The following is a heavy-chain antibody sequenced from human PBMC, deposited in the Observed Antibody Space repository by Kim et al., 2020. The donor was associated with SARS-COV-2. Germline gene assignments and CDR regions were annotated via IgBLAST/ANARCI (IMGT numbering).Heavy chain of an antibody. CDR2: ISSTGTTI. J-gene: IGHJ4*02. CDR1: GFTFSDYY. V-gene: IGHV3-11*01. Sequence: GGSLRLSCAASGFTFSDYYMAWIRQAPGKGLEWVSYISSTGTTIYYADSVKGRFAISRDNAKNSLYLQMNNLRADDTAVYYCASRWQGYCGSASCPLDYWGQGTLVTVSS. CDR3: ASRWQGYCGSASCPLDY. D-gene: IGHD2-2*01.